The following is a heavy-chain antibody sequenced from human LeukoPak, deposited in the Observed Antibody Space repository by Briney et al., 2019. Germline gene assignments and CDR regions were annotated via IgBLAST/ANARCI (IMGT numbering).Heavy chain of an antibody. D-gene: IGHD6-19*01. CDR3: ARGPGIAVATKNYYYGMDV. J-gene: IGHJ6*02. CDR1: GGSISSYY. CDR2: IYTSGST. V-gene: IGHV4-4*07. Sequence: PSETLSLTCTVSGGSISSYYWSWIRQPAGKGLEWIGRIYTSGSTNYNPSLKSRVTMSVDTSKNQFSLKLSSVTAADTAVYYCARGPGIAVATKNYYYGMDVWGQGTTVTVSS.